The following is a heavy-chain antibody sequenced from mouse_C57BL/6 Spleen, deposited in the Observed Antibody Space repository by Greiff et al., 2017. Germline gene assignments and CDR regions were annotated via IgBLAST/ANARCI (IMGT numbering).Heavy chain of an antibody. CDR1: GYTFTSYI. V-gene: IGHV1-12*01. CDR2: IYPGNGDT. J-gene: IGHJ4*01. CDR3: ARWDITTVVAEGGDY. Sequence: LQQSGAELVRPGASVKMSCKASGYTFTSYIMHWVKQTPRQGLEWIGAIYPGNGDTSYNQKFKGQTTLTVDKSSSTAYMQLSSLTSEDSAVFFCARWDITTVVAEGGDYWGQGTSVTVSS. D-gene: IGHD1-1*01.